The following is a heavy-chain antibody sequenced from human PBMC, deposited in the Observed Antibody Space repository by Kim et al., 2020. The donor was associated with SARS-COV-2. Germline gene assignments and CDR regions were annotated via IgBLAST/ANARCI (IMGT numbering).Heavy chain of an antibody. Sequence: GGSLRLSCTASGFTFGDYAMSWFRQAPGKGLEWVGFIRSKAYGGTTEYAASVKGRFTISRDDSKSIAYLQMNSLKTEDTTVYYCTRALVLWFGNSPEYWGQGTLVTVSS. J-gene: IGHJ4*02. CDR1: GFTFGDYA. D-gene: IGHD3-10*01. CDR2: IRSKAYGGTT. V-gene: IGHV3-49*03. CDR3: TRALVLWFGNSPEY.